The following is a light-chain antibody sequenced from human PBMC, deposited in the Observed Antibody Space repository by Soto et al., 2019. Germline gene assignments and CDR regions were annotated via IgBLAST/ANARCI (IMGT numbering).Light chain of an antibody. Sequence: EILMAQSPATLSVSPGERATLSCRASQSVSSNLACYQHKPGQAPRLLIYGASTRANGVPARFSGSGSGTEFTPSISSLQSQEFAGYYCQQYNNWRRTFGQGTRLEIK. J-gene: IGKJ5*01. CDR1: QSVSSN. CDR2: GAS. CDR3: QQYNNWRRT. V-gene: IGKV3-15*01.